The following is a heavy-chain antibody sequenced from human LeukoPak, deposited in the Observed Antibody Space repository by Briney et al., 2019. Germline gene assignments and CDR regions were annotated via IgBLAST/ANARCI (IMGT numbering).Heavy chain of an antibody. V-gene: IGHV3-21*01. Sequence: GGSLRLSCAASGFTFISYSMNWVRQAPGKGLEWVSSISSSSRYIYYADSVKGRFTISRDNTKNSLYLQMNSLRAEDTAVYYCARDFEYREDAFDIWGQGTMVTVSS. CDR3: ARDFEYREDAFDI. D-gene: IGHD2-2*01. J-gene: IGHJ3*02. CDR2: ISSSSRYI. CDR1: GFTFISYS.